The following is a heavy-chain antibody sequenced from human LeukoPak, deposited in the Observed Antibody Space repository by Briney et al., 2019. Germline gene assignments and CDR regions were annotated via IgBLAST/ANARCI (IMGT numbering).Heavy chain of an antibody. D-gene: IGHD6-13*01. J-gene: IGHJ4*02. V-gene: IGHV6-1*01. Sequence: SQTLSLTCAISGDSVSNIGVVWNWIRQPPSRGLEWLGRTYYRSRWFNDYAVSVKSRIIINPDTSKNQFTLQLNSMTPEDTAVYYCARTIAASIDFWGQGTLVTVSS. CDR1: GDSVSNIGVV. CDR2: TYYRSRWFN. CDR3: ARTIAASIDF.